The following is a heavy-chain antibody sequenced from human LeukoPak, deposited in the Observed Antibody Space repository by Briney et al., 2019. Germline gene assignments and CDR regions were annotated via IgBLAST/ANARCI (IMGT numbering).Heavy chain of an antibody. CDR2: ISAYNGNT. J-gene: IGHJ4*02. CDR1: GYTFTSYG. V-gene: IGHV1-18*01. D-gene: IGHD3-22*01. CDR3: ARAWYYYDSSGYFPFDY. Sequence: ASVKVSCKASGYTFTSYGISWVRQAPGQGLEWMGWISAYNGNTNYAQKLQGRVTMTTDTSTSTAYMELSRLRSDDTAVYYCARAWYYYDSSGYFPFDYWGQGTLVTVSS.